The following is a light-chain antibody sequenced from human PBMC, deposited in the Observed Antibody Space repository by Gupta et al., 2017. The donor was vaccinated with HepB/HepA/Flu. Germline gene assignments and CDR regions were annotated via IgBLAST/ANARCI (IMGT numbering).Light chain of an antibody. V-gene: IGLV1-40*01. Sequence: SVLTHPPSVSGAPGQRVTISCTGTSSNLGAGYDVHRYRQVPGTGPKVLVYGDNRRPWGVPDRFSGSRSGTSASLAITGLQAEDEAYYYCQSYDSSLYVFGTGTKVIVL. CDR3: QSYDSSLYV. CDR2: GDN. CDR1: SSNLGAGYD. J-gene: IGLJ1*01.